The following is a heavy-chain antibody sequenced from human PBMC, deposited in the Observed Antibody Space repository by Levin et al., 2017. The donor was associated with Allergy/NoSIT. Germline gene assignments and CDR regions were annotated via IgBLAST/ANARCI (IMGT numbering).Heavy chain of an antibody. CDR1: GFTFGDCA. CDR2: ISWNSHNI. J-gene: IGHJ2*01. Sequence: PGGSLRLSCAASGFTFGDCAMHWVRQAPGKGLEWVSSISWNSHNIAYADSVKGRFTISRDNAKDSLSLQMNSLRTEDTAFYYCAKGPYGDYVWYFDLWGRGTLVTVSS. V-gene: IGHV3-9*01. D-gene: IGHD4-17*01. CDR3: AKGPYGDYVWYFDL.